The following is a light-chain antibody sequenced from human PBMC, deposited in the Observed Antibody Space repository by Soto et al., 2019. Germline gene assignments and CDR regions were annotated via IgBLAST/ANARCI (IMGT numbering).Light chain of an antibody. J-gene: IGLJ1*01. CDR3: CSYTSSSTPWV. CDR1: SSDVGGYDY. V-gene: IGLV2-14*03. Sequence: QSVLTQPPSVSGSSGQPIAISCTGTSSDVGGYDYVSWYQQHPGKAPKLMIYDVSDRPSGVSNRFSASKSGNTASLTISGLQAEDEADYYCCSYTSSSTPWVFGTGTKVTVL. CDR2: DVS.